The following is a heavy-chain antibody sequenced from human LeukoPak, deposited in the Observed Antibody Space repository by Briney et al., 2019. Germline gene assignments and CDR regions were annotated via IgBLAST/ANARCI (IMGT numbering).Heavy chain of an antibody. CDR1: GRSIISGGYY. Sequence: TSETLSLTCTVSGRSIISGGYYWSWIRQHPGKGLEWIGYIYYSGSTYYNPSLKSRVTISVDTSKNQFSLKLSSVTAADTAVYYCAREKEVDIVVVPAAIGQARWFDPWGKGTLVTVSS. CDR3: AREKEVDIVVVPAAIGQARWFDP. V-gene: IGHV4-31*03. CDR2: IYYSGST. J-gene: IGHJ5*02. D-gene: IGHD2-2*03.